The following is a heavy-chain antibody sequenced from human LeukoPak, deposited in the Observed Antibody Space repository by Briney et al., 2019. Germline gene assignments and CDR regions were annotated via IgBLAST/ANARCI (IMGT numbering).Heavy chain of an antibody. CDR3: ARLGSSWYDPDYFDF. CDR1: GDSISSGSW. Sequence: SETLSLTCAVSGDSISSGSWWSWVRPPPGKGLEWIGEIYRSGSTNYNPSLKSRVTISVDKSKNQFSLKLTSVTAADTAVYYCARLGSSWYDPDYFDFWGQGTLVTVSS. CDR2: IYRSGST. V-gene: IGHV4-4*02. D-gene: IGHD6-13*01. J-gene: IGHJ4*02.